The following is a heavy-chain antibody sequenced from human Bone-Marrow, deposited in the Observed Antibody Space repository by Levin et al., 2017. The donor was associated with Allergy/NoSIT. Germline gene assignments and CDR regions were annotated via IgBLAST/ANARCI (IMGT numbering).Heavy chain of an antibody. D-gene: IGHD6-19*01. CDR2: ISGSAAST. J-gene: IGHJ4*02. CDR3: AKEGLAVAGYYFDS. Sequence: ETLSLTCAASGFTFSNYAMSWVRQAPGKGLEWVSAISGSAASTSYADSVKGRFTISRDNSKNTLYLQMNSLRAEDTAVYYCAKEGLAVAGYYFDSWGQGTLVTVSS. V-gene: IGHV3-23*01. CDR1: GFTFSNYA.